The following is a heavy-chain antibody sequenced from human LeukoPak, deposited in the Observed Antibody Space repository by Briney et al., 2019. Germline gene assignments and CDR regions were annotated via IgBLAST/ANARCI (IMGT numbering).Heavy chain of an antibody. CDR3: ARRTYYYDSSGYYWWNFDY. D-gene: IGHD3-22*01. Sequence: TSETLSLTCTVSGGSISSYYWSWIRQPPGKGLEWIGYIYYSGSTNYNPSLKSRVTISVDTSKNQFSLKLSSVTAADTAVCYCARRTYYYDSSGYYWWNFDYWGQGTLVTVSS. V-gene: IGHV4-59*01. CDR1: GGSISSYY. J-gene: IGHJ4*02. CDR2: IYYSGST.